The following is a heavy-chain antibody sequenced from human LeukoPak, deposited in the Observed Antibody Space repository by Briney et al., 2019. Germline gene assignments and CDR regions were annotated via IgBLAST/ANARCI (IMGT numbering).Heavy chain of an antibody. D-gene: IGHD3-3*01. CDR3: ARAIVTPSGYIWYFDL. J-gene: IGHJ2*01. CDR2: IHDTGST. CDR1: GGSISSGDYW. V-gene: IGHV4-31*03. Sequence: SQTLSLTCTVSGGSISSGDYWWSWIRQYPGKGMEWIGYIHDTGSTYYNPSLKSRVTMSVDPSPTYFSLKVSSVTAADTAVYYCARAIVTPSGYIWYFDLWGRGTLVTVSS.